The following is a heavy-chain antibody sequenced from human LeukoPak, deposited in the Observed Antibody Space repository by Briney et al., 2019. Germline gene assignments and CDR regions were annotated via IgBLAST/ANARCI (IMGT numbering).Heavy chain of an antibody. CDR2: IGSYAGDT. Sequence: AASVKVSCKATSYISWVRQAPGQGLEWMGWIGSYAGDTYYAQKVQGRVTVTADTSSSTAYMELRSLRSDGTAVYYCARDFWNFDDSRGYYRDFDSWGEGTLVTVSS. V-gene: IGHV1-18*01. D-gene: IGHD3-22*01. CDR3: ARDFWNFDDSRGYYRDFDS. J-gene: IGHJ5*01. CDR1: TSY.